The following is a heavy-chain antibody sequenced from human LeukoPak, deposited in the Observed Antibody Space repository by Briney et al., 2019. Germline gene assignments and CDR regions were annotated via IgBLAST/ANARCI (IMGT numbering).Heavy chain of an antibody. CDR1: SGSISSDSYY. CDR2: IYNSGTT. Sequence: SSETLSLTCTVSSGSISSDSYYWSWIRQPAGKGLEWIGRIYNSGTTNYNSSLKSRVTIPIDTSKNQFSLKLSSVTAADTAVYYCAAPAGMTAFDIWGQGTMVTVSS. J-gene: IGHJ3*02. V-gene: IGHV4-61*02. CDR3: AAPAGMTAFDI. D-gene: IGHD1-1*01.